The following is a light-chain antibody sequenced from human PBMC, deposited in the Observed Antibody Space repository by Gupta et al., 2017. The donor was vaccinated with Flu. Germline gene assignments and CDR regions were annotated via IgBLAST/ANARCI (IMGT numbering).Light chain of an antibody. Sequence: GDRVTITCRASQSISSWLAWYQQKPGKAPKLLIYKASSLESGVPSSFSGSGSGTEFTLTISSLQPDDFATYYCQQYNSYPWTFGQGTKVEIK. CDR1: QSISSW. V-gene: IGKV1-5*03. J-gene: IGKJ1*01. CDR3: QQYNSYPWT. CDR2: KAS.